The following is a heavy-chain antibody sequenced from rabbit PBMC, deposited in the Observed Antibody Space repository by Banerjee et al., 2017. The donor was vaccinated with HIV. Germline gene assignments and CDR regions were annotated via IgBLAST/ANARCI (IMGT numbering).Heavy chain of an antibody. CDR3: VRDGAGGSYFAL. V-gene: IGHV1S47*01. CDR2: IEPIFGRT. J-gene: IGHJ6*01. D-gene: IGHD8-1*01. CDR1: GFDFSNYG. Sequence: QEQLVESGGGLVQPGGSLKLSCKASGFDFSNYGVTWVRQAPGKGLEWIGYIEPIFGRTYYAKWVNGRSTTSSHSAQNTLYLQLSRLTAADTATYCCVRDGAGGSYFALWGPGTLSPS.